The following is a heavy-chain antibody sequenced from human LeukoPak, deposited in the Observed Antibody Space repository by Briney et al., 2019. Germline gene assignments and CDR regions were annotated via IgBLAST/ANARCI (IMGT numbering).Heavy chain of an antibody. J-gene: IGHJ6*02. CDR1: GFTVSNNY. V-gene: IGHV3-53*01. Sequence: PGGSLRLSCAASGFTVSNNYMSWVRQAPGKGLEWVSVIYSGGTTYYADSVKGRFTISSDNSKNTLYLQMNSLRAEDTAVYYCARDWSSKYPYYYGMDVWGQGTTVTVSS. CDR2: IYSGGTT. D-gene: IGHD4-11*01. CDR3: ARDWSSKYPYYYGMDV.